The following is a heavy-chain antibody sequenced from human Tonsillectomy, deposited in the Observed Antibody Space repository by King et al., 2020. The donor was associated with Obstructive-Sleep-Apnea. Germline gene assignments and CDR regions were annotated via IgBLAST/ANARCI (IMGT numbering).Heavy chain of an antibody. Sequence: QLQESGPGLVKPSETLSLTCTVSGGSINSYYWSWIRQPPGKGLEWIGYIYYSGSTNYNPSLRSRVTISVDTSKNQFSLKLSSVTAADTAVYHCARRTHGGGGDWDWYFDLWGRGTLVTVSS. CDR1: GGSINSYY. CDR2: IYYSGST. D-gene: IGHD2-21*02. CDR3: ARRTHGGGGDWDWYFDL. J-gene: IGHJ2*01. V-gene: IGHV4-59*08.